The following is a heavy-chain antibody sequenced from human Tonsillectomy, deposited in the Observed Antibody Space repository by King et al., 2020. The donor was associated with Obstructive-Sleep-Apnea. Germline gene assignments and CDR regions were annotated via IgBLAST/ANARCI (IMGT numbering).Heavy chain of an antibody. CDR3: ARCYYDSTGYYTPFDA. CDR2: VFYSGSS. J-gene: IGHJ4*02. Sequence: QLQESGPGLVKPSETLSLTCTVSGGSVSSSSSSWGWIRQPPGKGLECIGSVFYSGSSYYNPSLKGRVSISVDTSKNQFSLKLSSVTAADTAVYYCARCYYDSTGYYTPFDAWGQGTLVTVSP. CDR1: GGSVSSSSSS. D-gene: IGHD3-22*01. V-gene: IGHV4-39*07.